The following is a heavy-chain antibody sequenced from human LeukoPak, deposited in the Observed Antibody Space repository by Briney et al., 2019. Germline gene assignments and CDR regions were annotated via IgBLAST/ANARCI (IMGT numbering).Heavy chain of an antibody. CDR2: ISGSGGST. V-gene: IGHV3-23*01. Sequence: GGSLRLSCAASGFTFSSYAMSWVRQAPGKGLEWVSAISGSGGSTYYADSVKGRFTISRDNSKNTLYLQMNSLRAEDTAVYYCARRYYDILTGYSPYAFDIWGQGTMVTVSS. D-gene: IGHD3-9*01. CDR1: GFTFSSYA. CDR3: ARRYYDILTGYSPYAFDI. J-gene: IGHJ3*02.